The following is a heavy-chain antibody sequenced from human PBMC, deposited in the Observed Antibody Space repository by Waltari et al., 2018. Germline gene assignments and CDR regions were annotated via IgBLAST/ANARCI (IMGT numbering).Heavy chain of an antibody. J-gene: IGHJ5*02. CDR1: GGSISSGSYY. CDR2: IYTSGST. Sequence: QVQLQESGPGLVKPSQTLSLTCTVSGGSISSGSYYWSWIRQPAGKGLEWIGYIYTSGSTNYNPSRKSRVTISVDTSKNQFSLKLSSVTAADTAVYYCARGLLVVAANWFDPWGQGTLVTVSS. CDR3: ARGLLVVAANWFDP. D-gene: IGHD2-15*01. V-gene: IGHV4-61*09.